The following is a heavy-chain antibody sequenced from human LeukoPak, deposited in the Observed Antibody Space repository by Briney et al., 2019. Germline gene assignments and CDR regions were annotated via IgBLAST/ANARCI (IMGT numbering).Heavy chain of an antibody. Sequence: ASVTVSCTASGYTFTSYYMHWVRQAPGQGLEWMGIINPSGGSTSYAQKFQGRVTMTRDTSTSTVYMELRSLRSEDTAVYYCARAWRRWFDPWGQGTLVTVSS. J-gene: IGHJ5*02. CDR2: INPSGGST. CDR3: ARAWRRWFDP. V-gene: IGHV1-46*01. CDR1: GYTFTSYY. D-gene: IGHD1-1*01.